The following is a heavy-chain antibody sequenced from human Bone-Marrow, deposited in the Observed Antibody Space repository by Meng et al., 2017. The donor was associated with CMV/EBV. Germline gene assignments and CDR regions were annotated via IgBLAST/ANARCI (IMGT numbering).Heavy chain of an antibody. CDR2: IYSGGST. D-gene: IGHD6-13*01. CDR3: ARGKYSSSWYGRNV. V-gene: IGHV3-53*01. CDR1: GFTVSSNY. Sequence: GESLKISCAASGFTVSSNYMSWVRQAPGKGLEWVSVIYSGGSTYYADSVKGRFTISRDNSKNTLYLQMNSLRAEDTAVYYCARGKYSSSWYGRNVWGQGTTVTVSS. J-gene: IGHJ6*02.